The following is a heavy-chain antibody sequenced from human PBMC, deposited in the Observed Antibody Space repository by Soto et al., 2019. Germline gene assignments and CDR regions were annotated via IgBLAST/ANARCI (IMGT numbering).Heavy chain of an antibody. D-gene: IGHD6-13*01. V-gene: IGHV1-69*06. J-gene: IGHJ6*02. Sequence: SVKVSCKASGGTFSSYAISWVRQAPGQGLEWMGGIIPIFGTANYAQKFQGRVTITADKSTSTAYMELSSLRSEDTAVYYCARGRAAAGPNYYYYYGMDVWGQGTTVTVSS. CDR2: IIPIFGTA. CDR1: GGTFSSYA. CDR3: ARGRAAAGPNYYYYYGMDV.